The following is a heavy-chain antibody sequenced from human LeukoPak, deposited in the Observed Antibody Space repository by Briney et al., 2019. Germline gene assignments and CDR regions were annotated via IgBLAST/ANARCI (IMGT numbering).Heavy chain of an antibody. J-gene: IGHJ5*02. CDR1: GYTFTGYY. Sequence: ASVKVSCKASGYTFTGYYMHWVRQAPGQGLEWMGWINPNSGGTNYAQKFQGRVTMTRDTSISTAYMELGRLRSDDTAVYYCARENVWGSYRFHTWGQGTLVTVSS. V-gene: IGHV1-2*02. D-gene: IGHD3-16*02. CDR3: ARENVWGSYRFHT. CDR2: INPNSGGT.